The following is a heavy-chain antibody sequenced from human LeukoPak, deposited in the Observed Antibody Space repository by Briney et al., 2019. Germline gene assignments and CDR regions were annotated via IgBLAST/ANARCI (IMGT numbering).Heavy chain of an antibody. CDR2: IYYSGST. CDR1: GGSISSSSYY. D-gene: IGHD6-13*01. CDR3: ARAAAGYYYYYYMDV. Sequence: SETLSLTCTVSGGSISSSSYYWGWIRQPPGKGLEWIGSIYYSGSTYYNPSLKSRVPISVDTSKNQFSLKLSSVTAADTAVYYCARAAAGYYYYYYMDVWGKGTTVTVSS. V-gene: IGHV4-39*07. J-gene: IGHJ6*03.